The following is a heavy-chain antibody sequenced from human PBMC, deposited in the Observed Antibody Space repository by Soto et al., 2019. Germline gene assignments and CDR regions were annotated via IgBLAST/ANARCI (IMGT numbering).Heavy chain of an antibody. CDR2: IRGSGGST. V-gene: IGHV3-23*01. J-gene: IGHJ4*02. CDR3: AKGYSYGYSCFDY. D-gene: IGHD5-18*01. Sequence: PGGSLRLSCAASGFTFSSYSMSWVRQAPGKGLEWVSAIRGSGGSTYYADSVKGRFTISRDNSKNTLYLQMNSLRAEDTAVYYCAKGYSYGYSCFDYWGQGTLVTVSS. CDR1: GFTFSSYS.